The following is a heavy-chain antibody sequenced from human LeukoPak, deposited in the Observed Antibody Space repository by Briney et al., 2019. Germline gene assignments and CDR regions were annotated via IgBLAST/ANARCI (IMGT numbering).Heavy chain of an antibody. CDR2: IYPGDSDT. V-gene: IGHV5-51*01. D-gene: IGHD3-10*01. CDR1: GYSFTSYW. CDR3: ARGDLVRGVIITFDY. J-gene: IGHJ4*02. Sequence: PGESLKISCKGSGYSFTSYWIGWVRQMPGKGLEWMGIIYPGDSDTRYSPSFQGQVTISADKSISTAYLQWSSLKASDTAIYYCARGDLVRGVIITFDYWGQGTLVTVSS.